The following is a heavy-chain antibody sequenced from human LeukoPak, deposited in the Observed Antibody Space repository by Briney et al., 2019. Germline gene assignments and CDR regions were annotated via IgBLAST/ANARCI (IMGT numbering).Heavy chain of an antibody. CDR2: ITSSSRYT. V-gene: IGHV3-21*01. CDR1: VFTFSTYN. D-gene: IGHD6-19*01. J-gene: IGHJ5*02. Sequence: PGGSLRLSCAASVFTFSTYNMNWVRQAPGKGLEWVSSITSSSRYTFYADSVKGRFTISRDNAKNSLYLQMNSLRAEDTAVYYCARDHVYSSGWYSEDWFDPWGQGTLVTVSS. CDR3: ARDHVYSSGWYSEDWFDP.